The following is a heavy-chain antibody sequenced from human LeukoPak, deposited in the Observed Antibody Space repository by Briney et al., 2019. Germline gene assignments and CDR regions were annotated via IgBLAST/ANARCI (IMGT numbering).Heavy chain of an antibody. CDR1: GGSFSGYY. CDR2: INHSGST. V-gene: IGHV4-34*01. CDR3: ARRSDNYYDSSGYYTAFDY. D-gene: IGHD3-22*01. J-gene: IGHJ4*02. Sequence: SETLSLTCAVYGGSFSGYYWSWIRQPPGKGLEWIGEINHSGSTNYNPSLKSRVTISVDTSKNQFSLKLSSVTAADTAVYYCARRSDNYYDSSGYYTAFDYWGQGTLVTVSS.